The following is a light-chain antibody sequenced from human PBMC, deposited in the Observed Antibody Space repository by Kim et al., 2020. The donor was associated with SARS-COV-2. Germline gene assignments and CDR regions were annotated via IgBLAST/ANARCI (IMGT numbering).Light chain of an antibody. CDR3: QQYGTSRLT. V-gene: IGKV3-20*01. J-gene: IGKJ4*01. CDR2: GAS. Sequence: SPGERATLSCRVSQSISSSYLAWYQQQPGQAPRLLIYGASNRATGIPDRFSGSGSGTDFTLTISRLEPEDLAVYYCQQYGTSRLTFGGGTKVDIK. CDR1: QSISSSY.